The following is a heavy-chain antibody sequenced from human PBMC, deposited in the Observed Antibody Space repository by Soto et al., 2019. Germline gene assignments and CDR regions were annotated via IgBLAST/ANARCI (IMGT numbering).Heavy chain of an antibody. D-gene: IGHD2-21*02. CDR1: GYTFTAYD. V-gene: IGHV1-8*01. J-gene: IGHJ4*02. CDR3: EVTTGY. CDR2: VSPDNGNA. Sequence: QVQVVQSRAEVKKPGASVKVSCKTSGYTFTAYDINWVRQAPGQGLEWMGWVSPDNGNAGYAQHFQGRVTLTSDTSLSTAYMELSSLTSEDTAVYYCEVTTGYWGQGTMVTVSS.